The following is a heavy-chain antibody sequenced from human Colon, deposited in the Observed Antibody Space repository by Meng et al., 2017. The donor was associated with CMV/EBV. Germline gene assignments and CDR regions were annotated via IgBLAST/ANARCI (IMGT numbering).Heavy chain of an antibody. CDR1: GFDFITYA. CDR3: ARDLRLGRPSYGMDV. Sequence: GGSLRLSCAASGFDFITYAMHWVRQAPGKGLEWVAAISYDGKTKYYADSVKGRFTISRDDSKSTLYLQMDSLRTEDTAVYYCARDLRLGRPSYGMDVWGQGTTVTVSS. V-gene: IGHV3-30*04. CDR2: ISYDGKTK. J-gene: IGHJ6*02. D-gene: IGHD3-3*01.